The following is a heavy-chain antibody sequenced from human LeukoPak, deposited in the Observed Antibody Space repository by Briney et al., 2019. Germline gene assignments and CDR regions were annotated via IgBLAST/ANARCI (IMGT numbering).Heavy chain of an antibody. V-gene: IGHV3-30-3*01. D-gene: IGHD3-10*01. J-gene: IGHJ5*02. CDR3: ARADVSGTHQP. Sequence: GGSLRLSCAASGFTFSSYAMPWVRQAPGKGLEWVAVISYDGSNKYYADSVKGRFTISRNNSKNTLYLQMNSLKAEDTAVYYCARADVSGTHQPWGQGTLVTVSS. CDR2: ISYDGSNK. CDR1: GFTFSSYA.